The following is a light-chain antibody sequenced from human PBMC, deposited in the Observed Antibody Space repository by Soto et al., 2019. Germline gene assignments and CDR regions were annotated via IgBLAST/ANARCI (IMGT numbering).Light chain of an antibody. CDR2: INN. CDR1: SSNIGSNY. J-gene: IGLJ1*01. CDR3: SAWDESMSGDV. V-gene: IGLV1-47*01. Sequence: QSVLTQPPSASGTPGQRVTISCSGSSSNIGSNYVCWYQQLPGTAPKLLIYINNQRPSGVPARFSGSNSGTTAALVISGVRSDDEADYYCSAWDESMSGDVFGPGTKLTVL.